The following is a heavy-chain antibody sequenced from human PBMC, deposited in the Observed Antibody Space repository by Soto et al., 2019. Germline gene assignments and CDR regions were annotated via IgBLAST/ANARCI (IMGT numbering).Heavy chain of an antibody. CDR3: ASSYYYVSSGYPIPIPAGGFDY. J-gene: IGHJ4*02. CDR2: ISGSGGST. D-gene: IGHD3-22*01. Sequence: PGGSLRLSCVASGFTFSSYAMSWVRQAPGMGLKWVSAISGSGGSTYYADSVKGRLTISRDNSKNTLYLQMNSLRDEDTAVYLCASSYYYVSSGYPIPIPAGGFDYWGQGTLVTVFS. CDR1: GFTFSSYA. V-gene: IGHV3-23*01.